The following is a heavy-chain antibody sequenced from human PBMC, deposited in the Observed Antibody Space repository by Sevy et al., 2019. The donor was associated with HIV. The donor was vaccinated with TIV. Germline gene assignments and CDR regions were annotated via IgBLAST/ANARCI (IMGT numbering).Heavy chain of an antibody. CDR1: GFTFSSYS. J-gene: IGHJ4*02. V-gene: IGHV3-21*01. CDR3: ARDRIGYFDWLPLDY. D-gene: IGHD3-9*01. CDR2: ISSSSSYI. Sequence: GGSLRLSCAASGFTFSSYSMNWVRQAPGKGLEWVSSISSSSSYIYYADSVKGRFTISRDNAKNSLYLQMNSLRAEDTAVYYCARDRIGYFDWLPLDYRGQGTLVTVSS.